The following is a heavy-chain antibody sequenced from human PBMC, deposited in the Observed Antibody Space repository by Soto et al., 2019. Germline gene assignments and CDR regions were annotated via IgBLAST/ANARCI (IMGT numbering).Heavy chain of an antibody. Sequence: KPSETLSLTCAVSGYSISSGSFWGWIRQPPGKGLEWIGSIYHSGSTYYNPSLKSRVTTSVDTSKNQFSLKLSSVTAADTAVYYCARHASDSSGYYYFDYWGQGTLVTVSS. CDR2: IYHSGST. D-gene: IGHD3-22*01. CDR3: ARHASDSSGYYYFDY. J-gene: IGHJ4*02. V-gene: IGHV4-38-2*01. CDR1: GYSISSGSF.